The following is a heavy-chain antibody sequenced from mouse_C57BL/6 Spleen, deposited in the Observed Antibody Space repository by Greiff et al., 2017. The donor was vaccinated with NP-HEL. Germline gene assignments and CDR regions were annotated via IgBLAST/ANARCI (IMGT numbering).Heavy chain of an antibody. CDR1: GYTFTSYW. D-gene: IGHD1-1*01. J-gene: IGHJ2*01. CDR3: ASHPYGSSRGVDY. Sequence: VQLQQSGAELVKPGASVKLSCKASGYTFTSYWMHWVKQRPGRGLEWIGRIDPNSGGTKYNEKFKSKATLTVDKPSSTAYMQLSSLTSEDSAVYYCASHPYGSSRGVDYWGQGTTLTVSS. V-gene: IGHV1-72*01. CDR2: IDPNSGGT.